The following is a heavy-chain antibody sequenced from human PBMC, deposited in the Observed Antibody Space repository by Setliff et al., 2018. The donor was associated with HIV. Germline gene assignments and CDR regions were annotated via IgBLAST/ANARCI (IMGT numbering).Heavy chain of an antibody. V-gene: IGHV4-34*01. CDR3: ARGSRQLTIFGVVFKTNYYFMDV. Sequence: SETLSLTCAVYGGSFSGYYWSWIRQPPGKGLEWIGEINHDRTTNYNPSLKSRVTISVDTSKNQFSLTLNSGTAADPAVYYCARGSRQLTIFGVVFKTNYYFMDVWGKGTAVTVSS. CDR1: GGSFSGYY. D-gene: IGHD3-3*01. J-gene: IGHJ6*03. CDR2: INHDRTT.